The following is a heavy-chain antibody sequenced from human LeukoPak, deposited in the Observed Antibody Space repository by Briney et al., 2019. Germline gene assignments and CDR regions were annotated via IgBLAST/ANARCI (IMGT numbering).Heavy chain of an antibody. J-gene: IGHJ3*01. CDR3: TRGGGYCSGNPCRSYDAFDC. CDR1: GFTIRVCN. Sequence: GGSLRRTYKVCGFTIRVCNMNWVRQAPGRGLEWVSSITGVNTKYADSVKGRFTVSRDIGERSLYLQLNTLRVEDTAVYYCTRGGGYCSGNPCRSYDAFDCWGQVTVVTVS. V-gene: IGHV3-21*01. CDR2: ITGVNT. D-gene: IGHD2-15*01.